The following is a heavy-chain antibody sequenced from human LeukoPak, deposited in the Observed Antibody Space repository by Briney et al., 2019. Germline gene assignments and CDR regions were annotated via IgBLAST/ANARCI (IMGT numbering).Heavy chain of an antibody. CDR3: ARDSDYAANFDY. J-gene: IGHJ4*02. D-gene: IGHD4-17*01. CDR2: ISSSGSTI. Sequence: KTGGSLRLSCAASGFTFSDYYMSWIRQAPGKGLEWVSYISSSGSTIYYADSVKGRFTISRDNAKNSLYLQMNSLRAEDTAVYYCARDSDYAANFDYWGQGTLVTVSS. V-gene: IGHV3-11*04. CDR1: GFTFSDYY.